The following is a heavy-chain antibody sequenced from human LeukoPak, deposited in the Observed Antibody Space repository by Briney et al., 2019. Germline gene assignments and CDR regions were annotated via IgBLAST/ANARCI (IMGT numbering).Heavy chain of an antibody. CDR1: GGSFSGYY. CDR3: ARYPADEWSGSSLKWFDP. Sequence: SETLSLTCAVYGGSFSGYYWSWIRQPPGKGLEWIGEINHSGSTNYNPSRKGPVTLSVDTSKNQFSLKLSSGTAADTAVYFCARYPADEWSGSSLKWFDPWGQGTLVTVSS. J-gene: IGHJ5*02. V-gene: IGHV4-34*01. CDR2: INHSGST. D-gene: IGHD1-26*01.